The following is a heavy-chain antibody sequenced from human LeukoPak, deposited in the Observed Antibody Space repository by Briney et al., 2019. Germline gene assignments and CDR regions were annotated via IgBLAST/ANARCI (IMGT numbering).Heavy chain of an antibody. CDR1: GYTFTSYY. J-gene: IGHJ3*02. CDR3: ARGGWGSYSPGAFDI. Sequence: VSVKVSCKASGYTFTSYYVHWVRQAPGQGLEWMGKINPSGGSTSYAQKFQDRVTMTRDTSISTAYMELSSLRSEDTAVYYCARGGWGSYSPGAFDIWGQGTMVTVSS. CDR2: INPSGGST. D-gene: IGHD1-26*01. V-gene: IGHV1-46*01.